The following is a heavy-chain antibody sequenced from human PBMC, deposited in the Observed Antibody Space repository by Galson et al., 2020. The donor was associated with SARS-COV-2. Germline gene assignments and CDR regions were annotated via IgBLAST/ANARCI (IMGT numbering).Heavy chain of an antibody. Sequence: GGSLRLSCVGSGFTFNEHAMHWVRQVPGKGLEWVSGIMWDGGTIGYADSVKGRFTIFRDNAKSSLYLQMNSLRTEDTALYYCGKDMTAGGLDDWGQGTTVTVSS. V-gene: IGHV3-9*01. J-gene: IGHJ6*02. CDR1: GFTFNEHA. CDR2: IMWDGGTI. CDR3: GKDMTAGGLDD.